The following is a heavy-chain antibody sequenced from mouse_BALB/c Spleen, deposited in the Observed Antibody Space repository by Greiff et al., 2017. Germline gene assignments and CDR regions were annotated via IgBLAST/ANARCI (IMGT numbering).Heavy chain of an antibody. CDR1: GYTFTSYY. CDR2: INPSNGGT. D-gene: IGHD2-1*01. V-gene: IGHV1S81*02. J-gene: IGHJ4*01. Sequence: QVQLQQPGAELVKPGASVKLSCKASGYTFTSYYMYWVKQRPGQGLEWIGGINPSNGGTNFNEKFKSKATLTVDKSSSTAYMQLSSLTSEDSAVYYCTRREYYGNGYAMDYWGQGTSVTVSS. CDR3: TRREYYGNGYAMDY.